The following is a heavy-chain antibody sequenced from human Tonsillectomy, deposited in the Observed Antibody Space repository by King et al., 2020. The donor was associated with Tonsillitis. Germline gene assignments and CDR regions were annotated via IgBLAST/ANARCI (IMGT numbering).Heavy chain of an antibody. Sequence: QLQESGPGLVKPSETLSLTCTVSGGSISGTSFLWAWIRQPPGKGLGWIGISSDSGSTAYNPSLRGRVPVSVCTSKKNGYLNLRSATAADTAVYYCARTYCSGGSCYFYYYSMDVWGKGTTVTVSS. V-gene: IGHV4-39*01. CDR2: SSDSGST. CDR3: ARTYCSGGSCYFYYYSMDV. J-gene: IGHJ6*03. CDR1: GGSISGTSFL. D-gene: IGHD2-15*01.